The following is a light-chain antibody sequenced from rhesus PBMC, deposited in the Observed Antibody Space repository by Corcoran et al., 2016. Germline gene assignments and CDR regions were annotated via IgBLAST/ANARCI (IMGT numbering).Light chain of an antibody. CDR3: YQHSSGFT. J-gene: IGKJ3*01. Sequence: QVILTQSPATLSLSPGERATLSCRASQSVSSYLAWYQQKPGQAPRLLIYGASSRAKGIPDRFSGSGSGTDFTLTISSLEPEDVGVYHCYQHSSGFTFGPGTKLDIK. CDR2: GAS. V-gene: IGKV3-10*01. CDR1: QSVSSY.